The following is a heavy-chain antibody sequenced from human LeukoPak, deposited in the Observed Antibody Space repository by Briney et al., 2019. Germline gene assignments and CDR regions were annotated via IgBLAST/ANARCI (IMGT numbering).Heavy chain of an antibody. Sequence: SETLSLTCTVSGGSISSYYWSWIRQPPGKGLECIGYIYYSGSTNYNPSLKSRVTISVATSKNQFSLKLSSVTAADTAVYYCARDRGSSGWNDAFDIWGQGTMVTVSS. CDR3: ARDRGSSGWNDAFDI. CDR2: IYYSGST. D-gene: IGHD6-19*01. CDR1: GGSISSYY. V-gene: IGHV4-59*01. J-gene: IGHJ3*02.